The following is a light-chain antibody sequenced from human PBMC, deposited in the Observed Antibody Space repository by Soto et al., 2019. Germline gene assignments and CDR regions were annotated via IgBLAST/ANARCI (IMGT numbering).Light chain of an antibody. CDR2: GAS. V-gene: IGKV3-20*01. CDR1: QSVSSSY. Sequence: EIVLTQSPGTLSLSPGERATLSCRASQSVSSSYLAWYQQKPGQAPRLLIYGASNRATGIPDRFSGSGSGTDFTLTISRLEPEDFAVYYCPQYDSSPRTFGQGTKVDIK. J-gene: IGKJ1*01. CDR3: PQYDSSPRT.